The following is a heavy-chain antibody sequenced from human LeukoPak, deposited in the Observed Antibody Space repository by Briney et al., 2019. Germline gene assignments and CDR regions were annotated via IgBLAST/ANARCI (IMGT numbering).Heavy chain of an antibody. CDR2: IYSHGGT. D-gene: IGHD1-1*01. CDR1: GFNVYNHY. J-gene: IGHJ4*02. V-gene: IGHV3-66*01. Sequence: GGSLRLSCVVSGFNVYNHYMCWVRQAPGKGLEWVSLIYSHGGTSYADSAKGRFTISRDKSKNTLYLQMNSLRVEDAAVYYCTRGPNDYFKWGQGTLVTVSS. CDR3: TRGPNDYFK.